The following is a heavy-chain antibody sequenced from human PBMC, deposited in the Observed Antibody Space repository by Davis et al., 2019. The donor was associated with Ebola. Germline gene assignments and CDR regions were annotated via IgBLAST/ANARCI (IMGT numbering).Heavy chain of an antibody. J-gene: IGHJ4*02. V-gene: IGHV1-8*01. D-gene: IGHD1-26*01. CDR1: GGTFSTYD. CDR2: LNPNSGNT. CDR3: ARRVGSRSGFDY. Sequence: ASVKVSCKASGGTFSTYDINWVRQATGQGLEWMGWLNPNSGNTDCPQKFQGRVTMTRDISMGTAYMELSSLESEDTAVYYCARRVGSRSGFDYWGQGTLVTVSS.